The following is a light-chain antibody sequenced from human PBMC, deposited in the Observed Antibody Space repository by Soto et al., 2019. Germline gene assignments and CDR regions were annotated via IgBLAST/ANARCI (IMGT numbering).Light chain of an antibody. V-gene: IGLV2-14*01. CDR2: EVV. J-gene: IGLJ1*01. CDR3: TSYTSSSPLV. CDR1: SSDVGGYNY. Sequence: QSALTQPASVSGSPGQSITISCTGTSSDVGGYNYVSWYQHHPGKAPKLMIYEVVNRPSGVSNRFSGSKSGITASLTISGLQGEDDADYYCTSYTSSSPLVLGTGTKLTVL.